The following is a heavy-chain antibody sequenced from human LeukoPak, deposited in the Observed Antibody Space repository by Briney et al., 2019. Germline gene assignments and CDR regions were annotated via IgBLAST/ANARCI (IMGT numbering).Heavy chain of an antibody. Sequence: GGSLRLSCAASGFTVNSNYMTWIRQAPGKGLEWLSYISTGSTYTNYANSVKGRFTISRDNAKNSLYLQLNSLRAEDTAVYYCTREDNWYFDLWGRGTLVTVSS. CDR1: GFTVNSNY. CDR2: ISTGSTYT. J-gene: IGHJ2*01. CDR3: TREDNWYFDL. V-gene: IGHV3-11*05.